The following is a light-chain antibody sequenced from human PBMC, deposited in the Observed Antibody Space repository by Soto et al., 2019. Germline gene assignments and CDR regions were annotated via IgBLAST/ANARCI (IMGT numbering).Light chain of an antibody. Sequence: QSALTQPASVSGAPGHSITISCTGTSSDVGGYNYVSWYQQHPGKAPKLMIYDVSDRRSGVSHRFSGSKSGNTASLTISGLQAEDEADYYCSSYTSSSTLDVFGTGTKVTV. J-gene: IGLJ1*01. V-gene: IGLV2-14*01. CDR3: SSYTSSSTLDV. CDR2: DVS. CDR1: SSDVGGYNY.